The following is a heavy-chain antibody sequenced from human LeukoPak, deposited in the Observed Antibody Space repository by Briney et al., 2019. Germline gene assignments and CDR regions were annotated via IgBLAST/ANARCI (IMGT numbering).Heavy chain of an antibody. V-gene: IGHV1-2*04. D-gene: IGHD6-19*01. CDR1: GYTFIGYY. J-gene: IGHJ4*02. CDR3: AREDSSGWYSFDY. Sequence: ASVKVSCKASGYTFIGYYMHWVRQAPGQGLEWMGWINPNSGGTNYAQKFQGWVTMTRDTSISTAYMELSRLRSDDTAVYYCAREDSSGWYSFDYWGQGTLVTVSS. CDR2: INPNSGGT.